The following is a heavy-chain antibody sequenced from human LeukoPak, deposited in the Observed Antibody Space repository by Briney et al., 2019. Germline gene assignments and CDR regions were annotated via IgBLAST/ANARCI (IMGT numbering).Heavy chain of an antibody. CDR1: GGTFSSYA. CDR2: IIPIFGTA. Sequence: VASVKDSCTASGGTFSSYAISWVRQAPGQGLEWMGGIIPIFGTANYAQKFQGRVTITADESTSTAYMELSSLRSEDTAVYYCARAPYSSSWYSGYYYYYGMDVWAKGPRSPSP. V-gene: IGHV1-69*01. J-gene: IGHJ6*02. CDR3: ARAPYSSSWYSGYYYYYGMDV. D-gene: IGHD6-13*01.